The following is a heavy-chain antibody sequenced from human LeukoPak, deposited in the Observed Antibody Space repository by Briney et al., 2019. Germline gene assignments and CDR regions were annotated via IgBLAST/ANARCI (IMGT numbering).Heavy chain of an antibody. CDR2: ISSSGSTI. Sequence: GGSLRLSCAASGFTFSSYEMNWVRQAPGKGLEWVSYISSSGSTIYYADSVKGRFTISRDNANNSLYLQMNNLRAEDTAVYYCARLSTVTAVDYWGQGALVTVSS. V-gene: IGHV3-48*03. CDR3: ARLSTVTAVDY. J-gene: IGHJ4*02. D-gene: IGHD4-17*01. CDR1: GFTFSSYE.